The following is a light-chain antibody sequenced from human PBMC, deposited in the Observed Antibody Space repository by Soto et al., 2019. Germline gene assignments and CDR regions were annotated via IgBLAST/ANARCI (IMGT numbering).Light chain of an antibody. J-gene: IGKJ2*01. Sequence: EIVLTQSPATLSLSPGERATLSCRASQSVSSYLAWYQQKPGKAPRLLIYDASNRATGIPARFSGSGSGTDFTLPISSLEPEDFAVYYCQQRSNWPPKYTFGQGTKLEIK. V-gene: IGKV3-11*01. CDR1: QSVSSY. CDR3: QQRSNWPPKYT. CDR2: DAS.